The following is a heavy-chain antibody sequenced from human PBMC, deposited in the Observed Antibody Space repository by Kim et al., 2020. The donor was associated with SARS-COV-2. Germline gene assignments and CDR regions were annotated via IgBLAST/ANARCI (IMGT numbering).Heavy chain of an antibody. J-gene: IGHJ6*02. Sequence: SVKVSCKASGGTFSSYAISWVRQAPGQGLEWMGGIIPIFGTANYAQKFQGRVTITADESTSTAYMELSSLRSEDTAVYYCSLAILFDYGMDVWGQGTTVTVSS. CDR3: SLAILFDYGMDV. D-gene: IGHD5-12*01. CDR2: IIPIFGTA. V-gene: IGHV1-69*13. CDR1: GGTFSSYA.